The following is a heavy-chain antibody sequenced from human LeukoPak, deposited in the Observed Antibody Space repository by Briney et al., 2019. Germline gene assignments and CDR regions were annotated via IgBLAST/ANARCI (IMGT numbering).Heavy chain of an antibody. Sequence: ASVKVSCKASGYTFTDYYMHWVRQAPGQGLEWMGWINPNSGGTSYAQKFQGRVTMTRDTSISTAYMELSSLKSDDTAVYYCAGGGSNSGEFDPWGQGTLVIVSS. J-gene: IGHJ5*02. CDR3: AGGGSNSGEFDP. V-gene: IGHV1-2*02. D-gene: IGHD4-23*01. CDR1: GYTFTDYY. CDR2: INPNSGGT.